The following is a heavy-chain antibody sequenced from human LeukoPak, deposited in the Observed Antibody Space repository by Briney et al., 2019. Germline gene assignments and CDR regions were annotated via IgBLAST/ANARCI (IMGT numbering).Heavy chain of an antibody. Sequence: PGGSLRLSCAASGFTFSDYYMSWIRQAPGKGLEWVSYISSSGSTTYYADSVKGRFTISRDNAKNSLYLQMNSLRAEDTAVYYCARAPEYYYDSSGYFFAFPDALDIWGQGTMVTVSS. D-gene: IGHD3-22*01. CDR2: ISSSGSTT. V-gene: IGHV3-11*01. CDR3: ARAPEYYYDSSGYFFAFPDALDI. CDR1: GFTFSDYY. J-gene: IGHJ3*02.